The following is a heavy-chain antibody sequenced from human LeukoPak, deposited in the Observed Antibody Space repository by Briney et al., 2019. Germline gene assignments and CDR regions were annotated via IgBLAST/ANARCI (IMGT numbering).Heavy chain of an antibody. CDR3: ARRTKGYYDSSGYGDY. Sequence: GESLKISCKGSGYSFTSYWIGWVRQMPGKGLEWLGIIYPGDSDTRYSPSFQGQVTISADKSISTAYLQWSSLKASDTAMYYCARRTKGYYDSSGYGDYWGQGTLVTVSS. CDR1: GYSFTSYW. J-gene: IGHJ4*02. V-gene: IGHV5-51*01. D-gene: IGHD3-22*01. CDR2: IYPGDSDT.